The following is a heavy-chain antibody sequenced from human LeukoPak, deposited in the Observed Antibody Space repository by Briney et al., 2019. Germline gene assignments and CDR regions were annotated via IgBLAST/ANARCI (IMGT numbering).Heavy chain of an antibody. CDR2: IGSSGST. D-gene: IGHD1-26*01. CDR3: ARDRSGTYLGDAFDV. Sequence: GGSLRLPCAASGFTFSDFYMSWIRQAPGKGLECVAFIGSSGSTKYADSVQGRFTISRDSAENSLYLQMDSLRAEDTAVYYCARDRSGTYLGDAFDVWGQGTMVTVSS. CDR1: GFTFSDFY. J-gene: IGHJ3*01. V-gene: IGHV3-11*04.